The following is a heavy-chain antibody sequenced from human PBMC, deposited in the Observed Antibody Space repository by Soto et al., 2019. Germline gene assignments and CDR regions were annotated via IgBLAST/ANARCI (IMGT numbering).Heavy chain of an antibody. CDR2: SRNKAKSYTT. V-gene: IGHV3-72*01. J-gene: IGHJ6*02. CDR3: TRVETGVFYYSMDV. CDR1: GFTFSDHY. D-gene: IGHD7-27*01. Sequence: GGSLRLSCAVSGFTFSDHYLDWVRQAPGKGLEWVGRSRNKAKSYTTDYAASVKGRFTISRDDSKKSAYLQMDSLQTEDTAVYFCTRVETGVFYYSMDVWGQGTTVTVSS.